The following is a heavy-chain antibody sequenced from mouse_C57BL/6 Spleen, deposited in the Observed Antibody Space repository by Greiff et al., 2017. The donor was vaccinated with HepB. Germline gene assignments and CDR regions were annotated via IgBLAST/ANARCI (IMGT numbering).Heavy chain of an antibody. V-gene: IGHV1-7*01. D-gene: IGHD2-12*01. Sequence: QVHVKQSGAELAKPGASVKLSCKASGYTFTSYWMHWVKQRPGQGLEWIGYINPSSGYTKYNQKFKDKATLTADKSSSTAYMQLSSLTYEDSAVYDCAKPYDDAMDYWGQGTSVTVSS. CDR1: GYTFTSYW. CDR2: INPSSGYT. CDR3: AKPYDDAMDY. J-gene: IGHJ4*01.